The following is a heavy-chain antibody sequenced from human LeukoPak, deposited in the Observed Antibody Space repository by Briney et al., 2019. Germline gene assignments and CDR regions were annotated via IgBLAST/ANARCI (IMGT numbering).Heavy chain of an antibody. J-gene: IGHJ3*02. CDR1: GFTVSSNY. CDR2: IKSKTDGGTT. V-gene: IGHV3-15*01. D-gene: IGHD5-24*01. Sequence: GGSLRLSCAASGFTVSSNYMSWVRQAPGKGLEWVGRIKSKTDGGTTDYAAPVKGRFTISRDDSKNTLYLQMNSLKTEDTAVYYCTTGWLSPDTDDAFDIWGQGTMVTVSS. CDR3: TTGWLSPDTDDAFDI.